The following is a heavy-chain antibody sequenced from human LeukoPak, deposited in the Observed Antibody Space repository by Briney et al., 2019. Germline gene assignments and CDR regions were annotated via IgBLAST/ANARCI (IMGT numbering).Heavy chain of an antibody. Sequence: SETLSLTCTVSGGSISSFYWSWIRQPPGKGLEWIGYIYYSGSTNYNPSLKSRVTISVDTSKNQFSLKLSSVTAADTAVYYCARDRSVGLFDYWGQGTLVTVSS. CDR3: ARDRSVGLFDY. CDR2: IYYSGST. J-gene: IGHJ4*02. CDR1: GGSISSFY. V-gene: IGHV4-59*01.